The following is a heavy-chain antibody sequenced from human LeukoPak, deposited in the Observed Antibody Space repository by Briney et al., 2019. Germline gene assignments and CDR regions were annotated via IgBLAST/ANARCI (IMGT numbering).Heavy chain of an antibody. J-gene: IGHJ4*02. CDR3: AKWGDYDVLTGYYDSDY. CDR2: MYSGGST. Sequence: GGSLRLSCAASGLTISSNYMNWVRQAPGKGLEWVSVMYSGGSTYYADSVKGRFTISRDNSKNTLYLQMNSLSAEDTAIYYCAKWGDYDVLTGYYDSDYWGQGTLVTVSS. D-gene: IGHD3-9*01. V-gene: IGHV3-53*01. CDR1: GLTISSNY.